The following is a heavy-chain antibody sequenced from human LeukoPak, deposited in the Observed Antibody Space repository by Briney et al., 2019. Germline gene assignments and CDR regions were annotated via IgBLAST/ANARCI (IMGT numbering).Heavy chain of an antibody. CDR2: ISSSSSYI. CDR1: GFTFSSYS. V-gene: IGHV3-21*01. D-gene: IGHD4-17*01. Sequence: PGGSLRLSCAASGFTFSSYSMNWVRQAPEKGLEWVSSISSSSSYIYYADSVKGRFTISRDNAKNSLYLQMNSLRAEDTAVYYCARDRLRPTAGYFQHWGQGTLVTVSS. CDR3: ARDRLRPTAGYFQH. J-gene: IGHJ1*01.